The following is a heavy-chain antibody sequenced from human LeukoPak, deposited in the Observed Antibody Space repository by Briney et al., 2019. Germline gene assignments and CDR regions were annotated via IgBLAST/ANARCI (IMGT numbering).Heavy chain of an antibody. D-gene: IGHD7-27*01. CDR1: AGSISNTNC. J-gene: IGHJ4*02. CDR3: SGENGDFSPFGY. CDR2: ISLTGLT. V-gene: IGHV4-4*02. Sequence: TETLSLTCRVHAGSISNTNCWSWFRQPPGQGLEWSGEISLTGLTPYNPALERRVPGSLGKPKHQLSLKLTSVTSADTAVYYCSGENGDFSPFGYWGQGILVTV.